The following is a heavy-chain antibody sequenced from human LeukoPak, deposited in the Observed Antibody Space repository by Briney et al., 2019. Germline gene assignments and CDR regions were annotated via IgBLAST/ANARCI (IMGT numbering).Heavy chain of an antibody. CDR1: GGSISSSSYY. J-gene: IGHJ5*02. V-gene: IGHV4-61*05. CDR2: IYYSGST. CDR3: ARLLQGTVVTPLCSDP. Sequence: SETLSLTCTVSGGSISSSSYYWGWIRQPPGKGLEWIGYIYYSGSTNYNPSLKSRVTISVDTSKNQFSLKLSSVTAADTAVYYCARLLQGTVVTPLCSDPWGQGTLVTVSS. D-gene: IGHD4-23*01.